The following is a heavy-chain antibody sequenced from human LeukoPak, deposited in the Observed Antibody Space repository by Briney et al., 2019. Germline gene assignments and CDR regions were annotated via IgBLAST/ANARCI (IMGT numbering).Heavy chain of an antibody. CDR3: AKTSSITIFGVAPRYYFDY. CDR2: ISGSGGST. Sequence: QPGGSLRLSCAASGFTFSSYAMSWVRQAPGKGLEWVSAISGSGGSTYYADSVTGRFTISRDNSKNTLYLQMNSLRAEDTAVYYCAKTSSITIFGVAPRYYFDYWGQGTLVTVSS. J-gene: IGHJ4*02. V-gene: IGHV3-23*01. D-gene: IGHD3-3*01. CDR1: GFTFSSYA.